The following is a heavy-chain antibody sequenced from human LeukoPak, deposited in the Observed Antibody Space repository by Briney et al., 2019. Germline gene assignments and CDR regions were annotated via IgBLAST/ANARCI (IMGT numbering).Heavy chain of an antibody. J-gene: IGHJ4*02. V-gene: IGHV3-30*03. Sequence: GSSLRLSCAASGFTFSSYGMYWVRQAQGKGLEWVAVISYDGSNKYYADSVKGRFTISRDNSKNTLYLQMNSLRAEDTAVYYCARDSSPLDEYSSSSFDYWGQGTLVTVSS. CDR2: ISYDGSNK. CDR3: ARDSSPLDEYSSSSFDY. D-gene: IGHD6-6*01. CDR1: GFTFSSYG.